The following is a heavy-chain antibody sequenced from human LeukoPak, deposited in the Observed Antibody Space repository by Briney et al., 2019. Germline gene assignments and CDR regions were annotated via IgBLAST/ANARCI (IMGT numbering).Heavy chain of an antibody. CDR3: ARASSPAHFDF. J-gene: IGHJ4*02. V-gene: IGHV3-21*01. Sequence: GGSLRLSCVDSGFTFSSHWMSWVRQAPGKGLEWVSSITSTSRSVYYGDSVKGRFTVSRDNAKNSLYLQMSSLRAEDTAVYFCARASSPAHFDFWGQGVLVTVSS. CDR1: GFTFSSHW. CDR2: ITSTSRSV.